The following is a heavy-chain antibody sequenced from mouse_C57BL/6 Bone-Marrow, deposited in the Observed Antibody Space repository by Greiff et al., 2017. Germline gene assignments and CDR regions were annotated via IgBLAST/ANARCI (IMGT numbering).Heavy chain of an antibody. CDR2: IDPSDSYT. CDR1: GYTLTSYC. CDR3: ARGGFYYFDY. V-gene: IGHV1-69*01. J-gene: IGHJ2*01. D-gene: IGHD3-1*01. Sequence: QVQLQQPGAELVMPGASVKLSCKASGYTLTSYCMHWVKQRPGQGLEWIGEIDPSDSYTNYNQKFKGKSTLTVDKSSSEAYMQLSSLTSEDTAVYYCARGGFYYFDYWGQGTTLTVSS.